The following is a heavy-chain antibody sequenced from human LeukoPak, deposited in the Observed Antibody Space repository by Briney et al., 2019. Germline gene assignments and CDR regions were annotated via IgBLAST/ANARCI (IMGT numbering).Heavy chain of an antibody. Sequence: PAETLSLTCTVSGVSINFYYTSWIRQPAGKGLEWIALIYSTGSTNYSPSLKGRVTMSVDKYKNQFSLNLSYVTAADTAVYYCARGIADPYSFDSWGQGTLVTVSS. CDR3: ARGIADPYSFDS. CDR2: IYSTGST. V-gene: IGHV4-4*07. J-gene: IGHJ4*02. D-gene: IGHD6-13*01. CDR1: GVSINFYY.